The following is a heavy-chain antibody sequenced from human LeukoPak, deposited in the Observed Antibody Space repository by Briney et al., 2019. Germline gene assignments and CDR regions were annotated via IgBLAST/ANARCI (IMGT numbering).Heavy chain of an antibody. J-gene: IGHJ5*02. CDR2: IWYDGSNK. Sequence: GGSLRLSCAASGFTFSSYSMHWVRQAPGKGLEWVAVIWYDGSNKYYADSVKGRFTISRDNSKNTLYLQMNSLRAEDTAVYYCAIGGYSYGDGDWFDPWGQGTLVTVSS. V-gene: IGHV3-33*01. D-gene: IGHD5-18*01. CDR3: AIGGYSYGDGDWFDP. CDR1: GFTFSSYS.